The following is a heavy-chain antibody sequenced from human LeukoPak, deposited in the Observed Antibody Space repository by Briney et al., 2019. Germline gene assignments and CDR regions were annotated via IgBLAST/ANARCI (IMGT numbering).Heavy chain of an antibody. V-gene: IGHV4-59*01. CDR2: IYYSGST. CDR1: GGSISSYY. J-gene: IGHJ4*02. CDR3: ARGGGSSEFDY. D-gene: IGHD2-15*01. Sequence: PSETLSLTCTVSGGSISSYYWSWIRQPPGKGLEWIGYIYYSGSTNYNPSLKSRVTISVDTSKNQFSLKLSSVTAADTAVYYCARGGGSSEFDYWGQGTLVTVSS.